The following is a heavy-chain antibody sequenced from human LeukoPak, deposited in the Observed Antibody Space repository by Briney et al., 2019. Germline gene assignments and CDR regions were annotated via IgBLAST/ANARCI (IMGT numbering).Heavy chain of an antibody. V-gene: IGHV4-4*08. J-gene: IGHJ6*03. D-gene: IGHD3-10*01. CDR2: IYTSGST. CDR3: ARSVRGAMSGYYYYMDV. CDR1: GDSISTYY. Sequence: SETLSLTCTVSGDSISTYYWSWIRQPPGKGLEWIGRIYTSGSTNYNPSLKSRVTISVDTSKNQFSLKLSSVTAADTAVYYCARSVRGAMSGYYYYMDVWGKGTTVTISS.